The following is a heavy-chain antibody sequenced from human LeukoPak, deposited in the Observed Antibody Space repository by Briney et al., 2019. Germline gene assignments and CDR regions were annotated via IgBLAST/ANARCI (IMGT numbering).Heavy chain of an antibody. CDR2: IFYSGST. D-gene: IGHD3-10*01. Sequence: SETLSLTCTVSGGSISSYYWSWIRQPAGKGLEWIGYIFYSGSTNYNPSLKSRVTISVDTSKNQFSLKLSSVTAADTAVYYCARDASGSLRYNWFDPWGQGTLVTVSS. CDR3: ARDASGSLRYNWFDP. CDR1: GGSISSYY. J-gene: IGHJ5*02. V-gene: IGHV4-59*01.